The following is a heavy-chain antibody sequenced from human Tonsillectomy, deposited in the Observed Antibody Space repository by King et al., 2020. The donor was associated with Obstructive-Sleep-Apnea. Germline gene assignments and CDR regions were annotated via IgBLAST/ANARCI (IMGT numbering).Heavy chain of an antibody. V-gene: IGHV4-59*08. J-gene: IGHJ4*02. D-gene: IGHD5-24*01. Sequence: QLQESGPGLVKPSETLSLTCTVSGDSISGYYWNWIRQPPGKGLEWIGYIYDSGNTNYNPSLKSRVTILVDTSKNQFFLKLSSVTAADTAVYYCARHDEVEYYFDYWVQG. CDR3: ARHDEVEYYFDY. CDR2: IYDSGNT. CDR1: GDSISGYY.